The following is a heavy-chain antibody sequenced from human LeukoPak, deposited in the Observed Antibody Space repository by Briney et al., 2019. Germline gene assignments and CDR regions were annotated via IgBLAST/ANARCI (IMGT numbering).Heavy chain of an antibody. CDR3: AREFGGSASGAGY. CDR1: GFTFSFYS. CDR2: MSVSSGLI. J-gene: IGHJ4*02. Sequence: PGGSLRRSCATSGFTFSFYSRNWVRQAPGKGLEWVSSMSVSSGLIYYAASVKGRFTVSRDNAKNSLYLQMNSLRAEDTAVYYCAREFGGSASGAGYWGQGTLVTVSS. V-gene: IGHV3-21*01. D-gene: IGHD3-10*01.